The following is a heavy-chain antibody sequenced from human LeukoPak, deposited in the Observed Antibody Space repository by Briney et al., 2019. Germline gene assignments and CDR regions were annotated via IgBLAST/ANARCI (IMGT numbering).Heavy chain of an antibody. V-gene: IGHV3-23*01. CDR1: GFTFSSYA. CDR3: ARRNDFWSGYIVS. D-gene: IGHD3-3*01. CDR2: ISGSGGST. Sequence: GGSLRLSCAASGFTFSSYAMSWVRQAPGKGLEWVSAISGSGGSTYYADSVKGRFTISRDNSKNTLYLQMNSLRAEDTAVYYCARRNDFWSGYIVSWGQGTLVTVSS. J-gene: IGHJ5*02.